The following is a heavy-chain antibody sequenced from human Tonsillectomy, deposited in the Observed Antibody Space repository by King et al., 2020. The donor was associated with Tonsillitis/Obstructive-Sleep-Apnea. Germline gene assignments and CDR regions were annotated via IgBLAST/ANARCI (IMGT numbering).Heavy chain of an antibody. Sequence: QLVQSGAEVKKPGESLRISCKGSGYRFTNYWISWVRQMPGKGLEWMGKIDPSDSYTDYSPSFQGHVTISADKAISTAYLQLSSLKASDTAMYYFARGIIILESAFDVWGQGTMVTVSS. CDR2: IDPSDSYT. CDR3: ARGIIILESAFDV. CDR1: GYRFTNYW. V-gene: IGHV5-10-1*01. D-gene: IGHD3-10*01. J-gene: IGHJ3*01.